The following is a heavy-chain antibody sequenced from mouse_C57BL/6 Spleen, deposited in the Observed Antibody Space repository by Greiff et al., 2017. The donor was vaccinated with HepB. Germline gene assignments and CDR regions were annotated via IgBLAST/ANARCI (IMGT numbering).Heavy chain of an antibody. CDR2: IYPGDGDT. D-gene: IGHD1-1*01. J-gene: IGHJ3*01. V-gene: IGHV1-82*01. CDR1: GYAFSSSW. CDR3: VGSRFAY. Sequence: QVHVKQSGPELVKPGASVKISCKASGYAFSSSWMNWVKQRPGKGLEWIGRIYPGDGDTNYNGKFKGKATLTADKSSSTAYMQLSSLTSEDSAVYFCVGSRFAYWGQGTLVTVSA.